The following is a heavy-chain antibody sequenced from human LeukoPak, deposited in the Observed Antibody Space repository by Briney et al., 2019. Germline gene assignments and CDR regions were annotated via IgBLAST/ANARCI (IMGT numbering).Heavy chain of an antibody. CDR3: ARGGLGYDSSGYSFDY. Sequence: ASVKVSCKASGYTFTGYYMHWVRQAPGQGLEWMGWINPNSGGTNYAQKFQGRVTMTRDTSISTAHMELSRLRSDDTAVYYCARGGLGYDSSGYSFDYWGQGTLATVSS. V-gene: IGHV1-2*02. CDR2: INPNSGGT. J-gene: IGHJ4*02. D-gene: IGHD3-22*01. CDR1: GYTFTGYY.